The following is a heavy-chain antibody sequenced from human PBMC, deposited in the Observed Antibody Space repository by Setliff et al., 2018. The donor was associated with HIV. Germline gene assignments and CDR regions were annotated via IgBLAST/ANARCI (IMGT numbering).Heavy chain of an antibody. Sequence: SETLSLTCTVSGGSVTNTKSYWGWIRQPPGKGLEWIASISHSGNTYYNPSLNSRVTISLDTSKNQFSLKLTSVTAADTAVYYCARLSGGMVPNYWGQGTLVTVSS. D-gene: IGHD3-10*01. CDR3: ARLSGGMVPNY. V-gene: IGHV4-39*01. J-gene: IGHJ4*02. CDR1: GGSVTNTKSY. CDR2: ISHSGNT.